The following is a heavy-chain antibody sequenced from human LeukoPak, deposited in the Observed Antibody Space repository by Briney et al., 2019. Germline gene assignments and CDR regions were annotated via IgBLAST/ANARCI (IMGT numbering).Heavy chain of an antibody. CDR2: ISSSSSYI. CDR3: ARDGYSSSWEHFDY. Sequence: GGSLRLSCAASGFTFSSYSMNWVRQAPGKGLAWVSSISSSSSYIYYADSVKGRFTFSRDNAKNSLYLQMNSLRAEDTAVYYCARDGYSSSWEHFDYWGQGTLVTVSS. D-gene: IGHD6-13*01. CDR1: GFTFSSYS. V-gene: IGHV3-21*01. J-gene: IGHJ4*02.